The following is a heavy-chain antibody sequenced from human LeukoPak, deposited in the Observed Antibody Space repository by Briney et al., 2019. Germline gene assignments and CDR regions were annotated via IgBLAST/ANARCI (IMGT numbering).Heavy chain of an antibody. CDR1: GFTFSTYS. D-gene: IGHD5-18*01. CDR3: ARDLGYTYGY. J-gene: IGHJ4*02. CDR2: ISSSSSTI. Sequence: PGGSLRLSCAASGFTFSTYSMNWVRQAPGKGLEWVSYISSSSSTIYYADSVKGRFTISRDNAKNSLYLQMNSLRAEDTAVYYCARDLGYTYGYWGQGTLVTVPS. V-gene: IGHV3-48*01.